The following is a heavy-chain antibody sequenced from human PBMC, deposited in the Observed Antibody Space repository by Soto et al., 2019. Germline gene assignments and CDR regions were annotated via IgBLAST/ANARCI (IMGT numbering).Heavy chain of an antibody. D-gene: IGHD1-1*01. V-gene: IGHV4-34*01. CDR2: INHSGST. J-gene: IGHJ4*02. CDR1: GGSFSGYY. Sequence: PSETLSLTCAVYGGSFSGYYWSWIRQPPGKGLEWIGEINHSGSTNYNPSLKSRVTISVDTSKNQFSLKLSSVTAADTAVYYCARGPSLGYNWNGLGYWGQGTLVTVSS. CDR3: ARGPSLGYNWNGLGY.